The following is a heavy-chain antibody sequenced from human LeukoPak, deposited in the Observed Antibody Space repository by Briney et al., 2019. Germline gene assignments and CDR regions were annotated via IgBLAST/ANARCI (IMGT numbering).Heavy chain of an antibody. CDR2: IYYSGST. CDR3: AVGGDYGSYYYYYYMDV. CDR1: GGSISSSSYY. Sequence: SETLSLTCTVSGGSISSSSYYWGWVRQPPGKGLEWLGSIYYSGSTYYNPSLKSRVTISVDTSKNQFSLKLSSVTAADTAVYYCAVGGDYGSYYYYYYMDVWGKGTTVTVSS. D-gene: IGHD4-17*01. J-gene: IGHJ6*03. V-gene: IGHV4-39*07.